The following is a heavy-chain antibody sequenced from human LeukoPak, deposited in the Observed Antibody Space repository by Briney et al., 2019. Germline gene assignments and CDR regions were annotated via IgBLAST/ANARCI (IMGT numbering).Heavy chain of an antibody. CDR1: GFTFSSYD. CDR3: AKRGVVIRVILVGFHKEAYYFDS. V-gene: IGHV3-13*01. D-gene: IGHD3-22*01. J-gene: IGHJ4*02. Sequence: GGSLRLSCAASGFTFSSYDMHWVRQATGKGLEWVSAIDTVGNTYYAASVQGRFAISRENAWNSLYLQMYSLRAEDTAVYFCAKRGVVIRVILVGFHKEAYYFDSWGQGALVTVSS. CDR2: IDTVGNT.